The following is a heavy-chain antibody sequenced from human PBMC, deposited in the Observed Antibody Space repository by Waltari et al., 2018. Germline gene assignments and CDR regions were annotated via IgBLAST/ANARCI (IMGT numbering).Heavy chain of an antibody. V-gene: IGHV1-2*06. CDR1: GYTFTGNY. CDR3: AKGQEHYYDNSGSFVS. J-gene: IGHJ5*01. CDR2: INPNRGGT. D-gene: IGHD3-22*01. Sequence: QVQLVQRGAEVKKPGASVKVSCKASGYTFTGNYIHWVRQAPGQGLEWMRRINPNRGGTNYAQKFQGRVTMTRDTSINTAYMELSRLRPDDTAVYYCAKGQEHYYDNSGSFVSWGQGTLVTVSS.